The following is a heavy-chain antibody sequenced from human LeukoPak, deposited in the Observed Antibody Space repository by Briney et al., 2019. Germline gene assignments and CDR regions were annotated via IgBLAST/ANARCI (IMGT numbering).Heavy chain of an antibody. V-gene: IGHV3-23*01. CDR2: ISVSSDGT. CDR1: GFTFSSYD. J-gene: IGHJ3*02. Sequence: GGSLRLSCAASGFTFSSYDMSWVRQAPGKGLEWVSSISVSSDGTTYADSVKGGFTISTENAKKRIYIQRESMRGEEKAINYWAEALTRWAFDIWGQGTMVTVSS. CDR3: AEALTRWAFDI. D-gene: IGHD3-16*01.